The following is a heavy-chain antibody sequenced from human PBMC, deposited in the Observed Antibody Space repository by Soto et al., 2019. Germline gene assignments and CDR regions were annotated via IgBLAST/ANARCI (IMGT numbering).Heavy chain of an antibody. Sequence: GGSLRLSCAASGGTVSSNYMSWVRQAPGKGLEWVSVIYSGGSTYYADSVKGRFTISRDNSKNTLYLQMNSLRAEDTAVYYCARGSPVLRYFDWHNYGMDVRGQGTTVTVSS. CDR1: GGTVSSNY. D-gene: IGHD3-9*01. CDR3: ARGSPVLRYFDWHNYGMDV. V-gene: IGHV3-66*01. CDR2: IYSGGST. J-gene: IGHJ6*02.